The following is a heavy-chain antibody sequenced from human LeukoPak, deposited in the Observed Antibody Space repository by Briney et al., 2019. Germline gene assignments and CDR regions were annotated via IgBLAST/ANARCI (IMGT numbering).Heavy chain of an antibody. CDR1: GFTFSRHG. J-gene: IGHJ4*02. D-gene: IGHD4-17*01. V-gene: IGHV3-48*01. CDR3: ARVDGPTVTTMFFDS. Sequence: GGSLRLSCVASGFTFSRHGMICVRQAPGKGLEWLSYISPFSSTIYYADSVRDRFTISRDDAKNSLYLQMNSLRAEDTAVYYCARVDGPTVTTMFFDSWGPGTLVTVSS. CDR2: ISPFSSTI.